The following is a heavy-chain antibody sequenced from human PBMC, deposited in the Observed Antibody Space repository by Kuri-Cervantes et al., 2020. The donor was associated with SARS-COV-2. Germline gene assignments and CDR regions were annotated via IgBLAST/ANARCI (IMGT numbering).Heavy chain of an antibody. D-gene: IGHD3-22*01. CDR2: INNNTGNP. CDR1: GYTFTSYA. Sequence: ASVKVSCKASGYTFTSYAMKWVRQAPGQGLEWMGWINNNTGNPTYAQGLTGRFVFSLDTSVSTAYLQIRSLKAEDTAVYYCARGWSGDSSGYEYYWGQGTLVTVSS. CDR3: ARGWSGDSSGYEYY. V-gene: IGHV7-4-1*02. J-gene: IGHJ4*02.